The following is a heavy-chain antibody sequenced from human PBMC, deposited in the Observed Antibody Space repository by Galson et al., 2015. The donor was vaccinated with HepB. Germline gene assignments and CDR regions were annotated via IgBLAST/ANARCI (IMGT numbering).Heavy chain of an antibody. CDR3: AKDPYGSGSYAINYFDY. CDR2: ISSSGSTI. D-gene: IGHD3-10*01. V-gene: IGHV3-48*03. J-gene: IGHJ4*02. CDR1: GFTFSSYE. Sequence: SLRLSCAASGFTFSSYEMNWVRQAPGKGLEWVSYISSSGSTIYYADSVKGRFTISRDNSKNTLYLQMNSLRAEDTAVYYCAKDPYGSGSYAINYFDYWGQGTLVTVSS.